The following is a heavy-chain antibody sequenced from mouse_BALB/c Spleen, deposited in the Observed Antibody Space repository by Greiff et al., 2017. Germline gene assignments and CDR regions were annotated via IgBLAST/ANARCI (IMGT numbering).Heavy chain of an antibody. CDR1: GFTFNTYA. V-gene: IGHV10-1*02. J-gene: IGHJ1*01. CDR2: IRSKSNNYAT. CDR3: VRHWYFDV. Sequence: EVKLQQSGGGLVQPKGSLKLSCAASGFTFNTYAMNWVRQAPGKGLEWVARIRSKSNNYATYYADSVKDRFTISRDDSQSMLYLQMNNLKTEDTAMYYCVRHWYFDVWGAGTTVTVSS.